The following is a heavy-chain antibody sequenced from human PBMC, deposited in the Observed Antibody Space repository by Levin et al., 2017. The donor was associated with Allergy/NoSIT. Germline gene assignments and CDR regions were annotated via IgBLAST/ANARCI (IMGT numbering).Heavy chain of an antibody. Sequence: PGESLKISCAASGFTFSSYVMNWVRQAPGKGLEWVSTIGGAFDTYYADSVRGRFTISRDNSKNKLFLQMNSLRSEDTALYYCTKDNAGELAAGHWGQGTLVTVSS. D-gene: IGHD7-27*01. CDR3: TKDNAGELAAGH. CDR2: IGGAFDT. CDR1: GFTFSSYV. J-gene: IGHJ4*02. V-gene: IGHV3-23*01.